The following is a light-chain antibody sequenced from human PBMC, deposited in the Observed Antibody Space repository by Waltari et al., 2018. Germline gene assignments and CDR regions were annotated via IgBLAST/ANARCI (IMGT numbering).Light chain of an antibody. V-gene: IGLV2-23*02. CDR1: SSAVGSYNL. CDR3: CSYVGLGIYV. J-gene: IGLJ1*01. Sequence: QSALTQPASVSGSPGQSITISCTGTSSAVGSYNLVSWFQQYAGKAPKLMVYEVTKRASGVSDRFSGSKSGNTASLTISGLQSEDEADYYCCSYVGLGIYVFGTGTKVTVL. CDR2: EVT.